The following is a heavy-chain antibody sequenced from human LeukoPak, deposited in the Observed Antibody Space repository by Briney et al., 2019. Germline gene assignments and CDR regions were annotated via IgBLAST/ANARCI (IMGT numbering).Heavy chain of an antibody. CDR3: ARGHVTIFGVVIKRVSYFDY. J-gene: IGHJ4*02. V-gene: IGHV4-34*01. CDR1: GGSFSGYY. D-gene: IGHD3-3*01. Sequence: SETLSLTCAVYGGSFSGYYWSWIRQPPGKGLEWIGEINHSGSTNYNPSLKSRVTISVDTPKNQFSLKLSSVTAADTAVYYCARGHVTIFGVVIKRVSYFDYWGQGTLVTVSS. CDR2: INHSGST.